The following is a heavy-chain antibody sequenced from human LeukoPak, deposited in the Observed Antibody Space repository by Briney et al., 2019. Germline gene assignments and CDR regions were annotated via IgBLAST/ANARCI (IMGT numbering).Heavy chain of an antibody. CDR2: ISDNGGNT. CDR1: GFTSSSYA. Sequence: GGSLRLSCAASGFTSSSYALSWVRQAPGKGLEWVSGISDNGGNTYYADSVKGRFTISRDNSKNTLYLQMNSLRAEDTAVYYCAKGDGYNYGNWFDPWGQGTLVTVSS. J-gene: IGHJ5*02. CDR3: AKGDGYNYGNWFDP. V-gene: IGHV3-23*01. D-gene: IGHD5-24*01.